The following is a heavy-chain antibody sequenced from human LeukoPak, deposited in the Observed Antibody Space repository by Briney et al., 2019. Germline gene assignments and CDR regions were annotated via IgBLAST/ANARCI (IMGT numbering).Heavy chain of an antibody. CDR3: AKYYDFWSGYLPFDY. V-gene: IGHV3-7*01. D-gene: IGHD3-3*01. CDR2: IKQHGSEK. J-gene: IGHJ4*02. Sequence: GRSLRLPCAASGFTFSRYWMSWVPHVPGKELEWVANIKQHGSEKYYVDSVKGRFTIHRDNAENSLYLQMNSLRAEDTAMYYCAKYYDFWSGYLPFDYWGQGTLVTVS. CDR1: GFTFSRYW.